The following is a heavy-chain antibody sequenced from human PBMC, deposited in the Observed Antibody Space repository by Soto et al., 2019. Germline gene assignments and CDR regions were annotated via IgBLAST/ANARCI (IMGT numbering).Heavy chain of an antibody. V-gene: IGHV1-46*01. CDR2: INPSGGGT. D-gene: IGHD1-26*01. J-gene: IGHJ4*02. Sequence: ASVKVSCKASGYTFTSYYLHWVRQAPGLGLEWMGIINPSGGGTSNAQKFQGRFTMTRDTSTSTVYMELSSLSSEDTAVYYCARARLVSANPFDYWGKGTLVTVSS. CDR1: GYTFTSYY. CDR3: ARARLVSANPFDY.